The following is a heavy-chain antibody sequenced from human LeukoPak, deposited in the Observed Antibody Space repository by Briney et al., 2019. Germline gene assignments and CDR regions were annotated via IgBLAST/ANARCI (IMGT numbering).Heavy chain of an antibody. D-gene: IGHD4-17*01. CDR1: GLTFSSYA. CDR2: IYGGDST. CDR3: ARGDYGTFQH. V-gene: IGHV3-66*01. Sequence: GGSLRLSCAASGLTFSSYAMSWVRQAPGKGLEWVSGIYGGDSTYYADSVKGRFTISRDNSKNTLYLQMNSLRAEDTAVYYCARGDYGTFQHWGQGTLVTVSS. J-gene: IGHJ1*01.